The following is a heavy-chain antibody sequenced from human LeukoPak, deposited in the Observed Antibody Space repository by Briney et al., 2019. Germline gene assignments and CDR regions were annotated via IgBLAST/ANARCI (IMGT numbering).Heavy chain of an antibody. D-gene: IGHD3-16*01. CDR1: GYTFTTYV. CDR3: ATGGLARFDY. J-gene: IGHJ4*02. Sequence: GAPVKVSCTASGYTFTTYVVTWVRRAPGQGLDWMGSISVYTGNTNYAQTLQGRVSLTTDTSTSTAYMEVRSLRSDDTAMYYCATGGLARFDYWGQGTLVTVS. CDR2: ISVYTGNT. V-gene: IGHV1-18*01.